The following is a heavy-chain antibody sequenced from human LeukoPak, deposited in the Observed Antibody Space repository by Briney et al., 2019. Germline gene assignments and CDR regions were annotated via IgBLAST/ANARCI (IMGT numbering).Heavy chain of an antibody. V-gene: IGHV3-48*01. CDR3: ARGETSSYDY. J-gene: IGHJ4*02. Sequence: PGGSLRLSCAASGFTFSSYSMNWVRQAPGKGLEWVSYISSSSRSIYYADSVKGRFTISRDNSKNTVYLQMNSLRAEDTAVYYCARGETSSYDYWGQGTLVTVSS. D-gene: IGHD2-2*01. CDR1: GFTFSSYS. CDR2: ISSSSRSI.